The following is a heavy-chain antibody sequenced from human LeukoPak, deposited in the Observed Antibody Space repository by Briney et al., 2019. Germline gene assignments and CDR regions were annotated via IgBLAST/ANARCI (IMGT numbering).Heavy chain of an antibody. V-gene: IGHV3-48*04. Sequence: AGGSLRLSCAASGFTFSSYSMNWVRQAPGKGLEWVSYISSSSSTIYYADSVKGRFTISRDNAKNSLYLQMNSLRAEDTAVYYCARPDYGGDYYYYMDVWGKGTTVTVSS. CDR2: ISSSSSTI. CDR3: ARPDYGGDYYYYMDV. CDR1: GFTFSSYS. D-gene: IGHD4-17*01. J-gene: IGHJ6*03.